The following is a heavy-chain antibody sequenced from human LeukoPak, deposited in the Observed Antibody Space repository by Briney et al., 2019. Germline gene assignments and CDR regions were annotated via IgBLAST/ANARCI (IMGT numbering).Heavy chain of an antibody. CDR2: IYYSGST. D-gene: IGHD1-1*01. CDR1: GGSISSYY. J-gene: IGHJ5*02. V-gene: IGHV4-59*01. Sequence: SETLSLTCTVSGGSISSYYWSWIRQPPGKGLEWIGYIYYSGSTNYNPSLKSRVTISVDTSKNQLSLKLGSVTAADSAVYYCARARTGFDLWGQGALVTVSS. CDR3: ARARTGFDL.